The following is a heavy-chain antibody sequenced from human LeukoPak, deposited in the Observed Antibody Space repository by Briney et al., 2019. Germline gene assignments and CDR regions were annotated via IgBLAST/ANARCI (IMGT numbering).Heavy chain of an antibody. CDR3: ARNVDSGFDF. CDR1: GYTFTSYA. J-gene: IGHJ4*02. Sequence: ASVNVSCKASGYTFTSYAMNWVRQAPGQGLEWMGFINPSGGATTYAQNFQGRVTVTRDTSTSTVYMELSSLRSEDTAIYYCARNVDSGFDFWGQGTLVTVSS. CDR2: INPSGGAT. D-gene: IGHD1-26*01. V-gene: IGHV1-46*01.